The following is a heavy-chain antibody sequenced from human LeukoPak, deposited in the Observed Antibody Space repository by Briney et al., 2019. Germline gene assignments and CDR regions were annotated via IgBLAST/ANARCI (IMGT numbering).Heavy chain of an antibody. Sequence: GGSLRLSCAASGFTFSTYNMNWVRQAPGKGLEWVSYISSSSRTIYYADSVKGRFTISRDNAKNSLYLQMNSLRDEDTAVYYCARDASVTMVRGVLSYAFDIWGQGTMVTVSS. CDR1: GFTFSTYN. CDR3: ARDASVTMVRGVLSYAFDI. CDR2: ISSSSRTI. V-gene: IGHV3-48*02. D-gene: IGHD3-10*01. J-gene: IGHJ3*02.